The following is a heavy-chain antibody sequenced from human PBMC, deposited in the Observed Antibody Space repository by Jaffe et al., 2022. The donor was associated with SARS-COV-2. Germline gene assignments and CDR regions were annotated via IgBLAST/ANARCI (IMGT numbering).Heavy chain of an antibody. CDR2: ISDSASST. J-gene: IGHJ4*02. CDR3: AKESDVVVTAPLDC. V-gene: IGHV3-23*01. D-gene: IGHD2-21*02. Sequence: EVQLLESGGGLVQPGGSLRLSCGASGFTFSKYAMSWVRQAPGKGLEWVSSISDSASSTYHADSVRGRFTISRDNSKNTLYMQMNSLRVEDTAVYYCAKESDVVVTAPLDCWGQGTLVIVSS. CDR1: GFTFSKYA.